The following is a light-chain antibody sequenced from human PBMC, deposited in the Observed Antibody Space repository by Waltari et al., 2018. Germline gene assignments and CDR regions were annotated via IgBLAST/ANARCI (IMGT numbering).Light chain of an antibody. V-gene: IGLV2-14*03. CDR3: SSYTSSSTLV. CDR2: DFN. Sequence: QSALTQPASVSGSPGQSITISCTGTSSDVGGYNYVSWYQQPPGKAPKLMIYDFNNRPSGVSKRVAGAKSGNTASLTISGLQAEDEADYFCSSYTSSSTLVFGGGTKLTVL. J-gene: IGLJ2*01. CDR1: SSDVGGYNY.